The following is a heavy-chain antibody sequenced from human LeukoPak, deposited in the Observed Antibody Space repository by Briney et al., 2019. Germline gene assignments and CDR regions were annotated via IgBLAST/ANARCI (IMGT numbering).Heavy chain of an antibody. CDR1: GGSISSSSYY. D-gene: IGHD4-23*01. CDR3: ARDKGSGGNDAFDI. CDR2: IYYSGST. Sequence: SETLSLTCTVSGGSISSSSYYWGWIRQPPGKGLEWIGSIYYSGSTYYNPSLKSRVTISVDTSKNQFSLKLSSVTAADTAVYYCARDKGSGGNDAFDIWGQGTMVTVSS. V-gene: IGHV4-39*07. J-gene: IGHJ3*02.